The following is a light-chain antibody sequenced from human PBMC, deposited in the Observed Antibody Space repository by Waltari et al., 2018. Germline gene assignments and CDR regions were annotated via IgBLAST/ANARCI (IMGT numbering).Light chain of an antibody. V-gene: IGKV3-20*01. CDR2: GAS. J-gene: IGKJ2*01. Sequence: ETVLTQSPGTLSLSPGERATLSCRASQTIGSNFLAWYQQKPGQAPRLLLHGASSRGTDIPDRFSGSGSGTDFTLTINRLEPEDFAMYYCLQYVYAPHTFGQGTNLEIK. CDR1: QTIGSNF. CDR3: LQYVYAPHT.